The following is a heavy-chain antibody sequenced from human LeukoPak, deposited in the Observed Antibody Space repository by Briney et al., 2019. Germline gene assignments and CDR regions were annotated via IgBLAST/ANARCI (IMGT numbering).Heavy chain of an antibody. CDR1: GITLNNYG. J-gene: IGHJ4*02. CDR2: ISDSGGST. D-gene: IGHD3/OR15-3a*01. V-gene: IGHV3-23*01. CDR3: AKRGVVIRVILVGFHKEAYYFES. Sequence: HTGGSLRLSCAVSGITLNNYGMTWVRQAPGKGLEWVAGISDSGGSTKYADSVKGRSTISRYNPKNTLYLQMNSLRAEDTAVCFCAKRGVVIRVILVGFHKEAYYFESWGQGALVTVSS.